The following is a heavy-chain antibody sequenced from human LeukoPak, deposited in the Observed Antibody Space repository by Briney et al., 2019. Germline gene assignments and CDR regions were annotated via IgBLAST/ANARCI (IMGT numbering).Heavy chain of an antibody. CDR3: ARGRYYDSSGYPNWFDP. Sequence: ASVNVSCKVSGYTLTQLSMHWVRQAPGKGLEWMGGFDPEDGETIYAQKFQGRVTMTEDTSTDTAYMELSSLRSEDTAVYYCARGRYYDSSGYPNWFDPWGQGTLVTVSS. D-gene: IGHD3-22*01. V-gene: IGHV1-24*01. CDR2: FDPEDGET. CDR1: GYTLTQLS. J-gene: IGHJ5*02.